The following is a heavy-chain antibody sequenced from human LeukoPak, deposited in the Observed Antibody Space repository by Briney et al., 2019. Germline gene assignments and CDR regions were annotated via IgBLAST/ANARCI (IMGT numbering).Heavy chain of an antibody. V-gene: IGHV4-39*07. CDR2: IYYSGST. CDR1: GGSISSSSYY. Sequence: SETLSLTCTVSGGSISSSSYYWGWIRQPPGKGLEWIGSIYYSGSTYYNPSLKSRVTISVDTSKNQFSLKLSSVTAADTAVYYCARDRYDSSGLDYWGQGTLVTVSS. D-gene: IGHD3-22*01. J-gene: IGHJ4*02. CDR3: ARDRYDSSGLDY.